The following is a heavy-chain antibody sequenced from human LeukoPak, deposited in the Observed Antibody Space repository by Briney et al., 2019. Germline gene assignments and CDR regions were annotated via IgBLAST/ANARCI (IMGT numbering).Heavy chain of an antibody. Sequence: PGGSLRLSCAASGFTFNSYAMYWVRQAPGKGLEWVSGIFGSGGSAHYADSVKGRFTISRDNSKNTVYLQMDSLRVEDTAVYYCGKTTTGYSSGRYPGWPVDYWGPGTLVTVSS. CDR2: IFGSGGSA. J-gene: IGHJ4*02. CDR1: GFTFNSYA. CDR3: GKTTTGYSSGRYPGWPVDY. D-gene: IGHD6-19*01. V-gene: IGHV3-23*01.